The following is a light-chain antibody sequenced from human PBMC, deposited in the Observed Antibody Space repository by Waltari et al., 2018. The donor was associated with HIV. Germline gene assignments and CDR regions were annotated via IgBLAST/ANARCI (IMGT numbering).Light chain of an antibody. V-gene: IGLV2-14*03. J-gene: IGLJ3*02. CDR2: DVS. Sequence: QSALTQPASVSGSPGQSITISCPGTSSDVGGYQYVSWYQQHPGKAPKPMIFDVSNRPSGFSNRFAGSKSGNTPSLTISGLQAEDEAQYFCSSYTSTTTLVVFGGGTKLTVL. CDR3: SSYTSTTTLVV. CDR1: SSDVGGYQY.